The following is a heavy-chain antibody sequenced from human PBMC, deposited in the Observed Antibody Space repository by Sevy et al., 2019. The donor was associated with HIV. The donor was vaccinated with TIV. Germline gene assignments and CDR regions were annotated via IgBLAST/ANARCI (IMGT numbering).Heavy chain of an antibody. D-gene: IGHD6-25*01. CDR3: AAGYTRGYLTY. CDR1: GFTFSSYW. CDR2: IKQDGSEK. J-gene: IGHJ4*02. Sequence: GGSLRLSCAASGFTFSSYWMTWVRQAPGKGLEWVANIKQDGSEKYYVDSVKGRFTISRDNAKNSLYLQMNSLRAEDTAIYYCAAGYTRGYLTYWGQGTLVTVSS. V-gene: IGHV3-7*01.